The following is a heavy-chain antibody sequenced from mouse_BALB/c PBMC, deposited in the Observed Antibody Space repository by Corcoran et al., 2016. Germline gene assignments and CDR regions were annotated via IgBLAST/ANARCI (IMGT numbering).Heavy chain of an antibody. Sequence: EVQLQQSGPELVKPGASVKMSCKASGYTFTDYYMKWVKQSNGKSLEWIGDINPNNGGTSYNQKFKGKAPLTVDKSSSTAYMQLNSLTSEDSAVYYWARDYDYNFDYWCQGTTVTVSS. CDR3: ARDYDYNFDY. CDR1: GYTFTDYY. CDR2: INPNNGGT. J-gene: IGHJ2*01. V-gene: IGHV1-26*01. D-gene: IGHD2-4*01.